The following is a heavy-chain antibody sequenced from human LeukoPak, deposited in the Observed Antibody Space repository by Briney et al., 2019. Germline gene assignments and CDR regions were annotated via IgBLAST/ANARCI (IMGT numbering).Heavy chain of an antibody. J-gene: IGHJ4*02. CDR3: ASTSSSWYYFDY. V-gene: IGHV4-59*01. D-gene: IGHD6-13*01. Sequence: SETLSLTCTVSGGSISSYYWSWIRQPPGKGLEWLGYIYYSGSTNYNPSLKSRVTISVDTSKNQFSLKLSSVTAADTAVYYCASTSSSWYYFDYWGQGTLFTVSS. CDR2: IYYSGST. CDR1: GGSISSYY.